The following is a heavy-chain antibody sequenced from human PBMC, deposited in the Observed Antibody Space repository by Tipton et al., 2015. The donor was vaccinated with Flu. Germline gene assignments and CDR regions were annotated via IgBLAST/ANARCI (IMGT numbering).Heavy chain of an antibody. CDR2: VDPEDGET. D-gene: IGHD3-16*02. J-gene: IGHJ4*02. CDR1: GYTLTDYC. V-gene: IGHV1-69-2*01. Sequence: VQLVQSGAEVKKPGATVKISCKVSGYTLTDYCIHWVQQAPGKGLEWMGLVDPEDGETIYAEKFQGRVTIIADTSTETAYIELTSLSSDDTAVYYCAASVALSLPLDNWGQGTLVTVSS. CDR3: AASVALSLPLDN.